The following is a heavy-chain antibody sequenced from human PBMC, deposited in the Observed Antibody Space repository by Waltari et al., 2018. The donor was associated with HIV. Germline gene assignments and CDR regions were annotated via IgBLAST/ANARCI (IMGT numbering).Heavy chain of an antibody. V-gene: IGHV3-23*01. D-gene: IGHD2-8*01. CDR2: ISGSGGST. J-gene: IGHJ4*02. Sequence: EVQLLESGGGLVQPGESLRLSCAGSEFTFRTYAMNWVRQAPGMGLEWVASISGSGGSTDYADSVKGRFTISRDNFKDSLSLNMNNLRAEDTAVYYCARGFDTNDGSPEYWGQGTLVTVSS. CDR3: ARGFDTNDGSPEY. CDR1: EFTFRTYA.